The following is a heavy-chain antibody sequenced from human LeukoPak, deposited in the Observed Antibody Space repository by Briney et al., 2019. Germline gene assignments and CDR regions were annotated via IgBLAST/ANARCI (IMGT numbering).Heavy chain of an antibody. CDR1: GGTFSRYP. Sequence: ASVKGSRKTSGGTFSRYPICCVRQAPGHRLEWVGCINPNSGGTNYAQKFQGRVTMTRDTSISTAYMELSRLRSDDTAVYYCARDKGRYFDWLSHYFDYWGQGTLVTVSS. J-gene: IGHJ4*02. D-gene: IGHD3-9*01. CDR2: INPNSGGT. V-gene: IGHV1-2*02. CDR3: ARDKGRYFDWLSHYFDY.